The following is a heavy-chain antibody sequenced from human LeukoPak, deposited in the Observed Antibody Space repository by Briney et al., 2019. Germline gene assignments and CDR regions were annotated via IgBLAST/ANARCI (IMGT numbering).Heavy chain of an antibody. Sequence: GGSLRLSCAASGFTFSSYAMSWVRQAPGKGLEWVSAISGSGGSTYYADSVKGRFTISRDNSKNTLYLQMNSLRAEDTAVYYCAKASSXXWFGEFLFDYWGQGTLVTVX. D-gene: IGHD3-10*01. CDR3: AKASSXXWFGEFLFDY. J-gene: IGHJ4*02. CDR1: GFTFSSYA. CDR2: ISGSGGST. V-gene: IGHV3-23*01.